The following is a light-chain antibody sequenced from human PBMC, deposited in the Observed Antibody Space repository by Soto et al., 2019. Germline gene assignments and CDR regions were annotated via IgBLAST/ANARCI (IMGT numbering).Light chain of an antibody. CDR1: QSVSSS. V-gene: IGKV3-11*01. CDR3: HQHTNWPPTT. J-gene: IGKJ5*01. CDR2: GAS. Sequence: IVLTHSPGTQSLSPGARATLHCRVRQSVSSSLAWYQQKTGQAARLLIYGASTRATGIPARFSGSGAGTAYTLPISRLEPEDYAVNYCHQHTNWPPTTFGQGTRLEIK.